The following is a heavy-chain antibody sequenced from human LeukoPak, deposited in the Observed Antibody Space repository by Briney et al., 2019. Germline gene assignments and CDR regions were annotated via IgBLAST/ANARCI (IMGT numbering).Heavy chain of an antibody. Sequence: SVKVSCKASGYTFTGYYMHWVRRAPGQGLEWMGGIIPIFGTANYAQKFQGRVTITTDESTSTAYMELSSLRSEDTAVYYCARDRGRYDYGDYDAFDIWGQGTMVTVSS. V-gene: IGHV1-69*05. J-gene: IGHJ3*02. D-gene: IGHD4-17*01. CDR3: ARDRGRYDYGDYDAFDI. CDR1: GYTFTGYY. CDR2: IIPIFGTA.